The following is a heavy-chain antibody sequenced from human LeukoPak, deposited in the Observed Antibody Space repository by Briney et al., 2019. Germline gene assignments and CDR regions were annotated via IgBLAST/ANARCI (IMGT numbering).Heavy chain of an antibody. Sequence: SGTLSLTCTVSGGPITTYYWTWIRQPPGKGLEWIGYINYSGSTNYNPSLKSRVTISVDTSKNQFSLKLSSVTAADTAVYYCARAQLNLLVDFGMDVWGQGTTVTVSS. CDR1: GGPITTYY. D-gene: IGHD1-1*01. J-gene: IGHJ6*02. CDR3: ARAQLNLLVDFGMDV. V-gene: IGHV4-59*01. CDR2: INYSGST.